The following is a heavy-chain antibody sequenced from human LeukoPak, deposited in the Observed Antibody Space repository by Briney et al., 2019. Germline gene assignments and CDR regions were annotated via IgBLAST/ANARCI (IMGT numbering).Heavy chain of an antibody. V-gene: IGHV6-1*01. CDR3: ARDHVYRSGRPYYFDY. Sequence: SQTLSLTCAISGDSVSSNSAAWNWIRQSPSRGLEWLGRTYYRSKWYNDYAVSVKSRITINPDTSKNQFSLQLNSVTPEDTAVYSCARDHVYRSGRPYYFDYWGQGTLVTVSS. J-gene: IGHJ4*02. CDR1: GDSVSSNSAA. CDR2: TYYRSKWYN. D-gene: IGHD3-10*01.